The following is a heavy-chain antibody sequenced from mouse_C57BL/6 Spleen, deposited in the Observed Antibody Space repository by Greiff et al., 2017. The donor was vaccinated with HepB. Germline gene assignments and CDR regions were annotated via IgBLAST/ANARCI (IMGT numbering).Heavy chain of an antibody. CDR3: ARSPPANWEFAY. V-gene: IGHV1-72*01. CDR2: IDPNSGGT. Sequence: VKLQQPGAELVKPGASVKLSCKASGYTFTSYWLHWVKQRPGRGLEWIGRIDPNSGGTKYNEKFKSKATLTVDKPSSTAYMQLGSLTSEDSAVYYCARSPPANWEFAYWGQGTLVTVSA. CDR1: GYTFTSYW. D-gene: IGHD4-1*01. J-gene: IGHJ3*01.